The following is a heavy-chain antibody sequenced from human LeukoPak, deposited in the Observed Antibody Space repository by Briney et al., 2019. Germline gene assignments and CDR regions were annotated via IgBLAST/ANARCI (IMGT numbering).Heavy chain of an antibody. V-gene: IGHV3-30*18. Sequence: GRSLRLSCAPSGFTFSRHGMHWVRQAPGKGLEWVAIISNDGSRKYYAHSVEGRFTISRDNSKNTLYLQMDSLRAEDTAVYYCAKGGNSGYYWSLDFWGQGTLVTVSS. CDR2: ISNDGSRK. CDR1: GFTFSRHG. CDR3: AKGGNSGYYWSLDF. D-gene: IGHD3-22*01. J-gene: IGHJ4*02.